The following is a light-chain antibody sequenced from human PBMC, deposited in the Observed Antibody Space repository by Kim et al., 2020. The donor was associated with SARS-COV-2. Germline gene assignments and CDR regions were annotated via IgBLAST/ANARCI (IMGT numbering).Light chain of an antibody. Sequence: VSPGQTASITCSGDKFEDKYACWYQQKPGQSPVLVIYQDSKPPSGIPERFSGSNSGNTATLTISGTQAMDEADYYCQAWDSSTAVFGGGTQLTVL. CDR2: QDS. J-gene: IGLJ2*01. CDR3: QAWDSSTAV. CDR1: KFEDKY. V-gene: IGLV3-1*01.